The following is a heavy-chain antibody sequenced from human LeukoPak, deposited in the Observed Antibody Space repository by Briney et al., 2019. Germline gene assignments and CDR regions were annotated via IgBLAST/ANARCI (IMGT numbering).Heavy chain of an antibody. CDR2: ISSDGGST. CDR3: ARDGGNHYDSSGYPSPFDY. Sequence: QPGGSLRLSCAASGFTFSNYAMHWVRQAPGKGLEYISSISSDGGSTYYADSVKGRFTISRDNSKNTLYLQMNSLRAEDTAVYYCARDGGNHYDSSGYPSPFDYWGQGTLVTVSS. J-gene: IGHJ4*02. D-gene: IGHD3-22*01. V-gene: IGHV3-64*02. CDR1: GFTFSNYA.